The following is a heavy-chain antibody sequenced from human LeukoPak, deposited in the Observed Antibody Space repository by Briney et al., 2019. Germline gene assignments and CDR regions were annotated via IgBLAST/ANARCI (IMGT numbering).Heavy chain of an antibody. CDR3: VKGPTHSANWYAALDY. V-gene: IGHV3-43*01. CDR1: GFNYDDYT. Sequence: GGSLRLYCAASGFNYDDYTMHWVRQAPGKGLEWVSLITWTGGNTYYPDSVKGQFTISRDNFKRSLYLQMNSLRTEDTALYYCVKGPTHSANWYAALDYWGQGTLVTVSS. J-gene: IGHJ4*02. D-gene: IGHD6-13*01. CDR2: ITWTGGNT.